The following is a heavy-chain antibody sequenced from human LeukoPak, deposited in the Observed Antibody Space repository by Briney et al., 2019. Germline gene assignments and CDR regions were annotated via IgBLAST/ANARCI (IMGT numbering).Heavy chain of an antibody. V-gene: IGHV3-7*03. Sequence: GGSLRLSCAASGFTFSNYWMSWVRQAPGKGLEWVANIKQDGSEKYYVDSVEGRFTISRDDAKNSLYLQMNSLRVEDTAFYYCAGKAYGMDVWGKGTTVTVSS. CDR1: GFTFSNYW. CDR3: AGKAYGMDV. J-gene: IGHJ6*04. CDR2: IKQDGSEK.